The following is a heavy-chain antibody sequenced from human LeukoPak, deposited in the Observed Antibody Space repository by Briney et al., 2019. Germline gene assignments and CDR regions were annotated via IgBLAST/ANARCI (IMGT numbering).Heavy chain of an antibody. CDR1: GGSISSYY. Sequence: SETLSLTCTVSGGSISSYYWSWIRQPPGKGLEWIGYIYYSGSTNYNPSLKSRVTISVDTSKNQFSLKLSSVTAADTAVYYCASSIAAAGTVVWGQGTLVTVSS. V-gene: IGHV4-59*01. D-gene: IGHD6-13*01. J-gene: IGHJ4*02. CDR3: ASSIAAAGTVV. CDR2: IYYSGST.